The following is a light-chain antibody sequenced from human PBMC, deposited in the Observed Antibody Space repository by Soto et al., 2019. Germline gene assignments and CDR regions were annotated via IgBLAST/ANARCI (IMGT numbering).Light chain of an antibody. CDR3: QQSNKWPYT. CDR2: GAS. Sequence: IVMTQSPATLSVSPGERATLSCRASQSVSSNLAWYQHKPGQAPRLLFYGASTRAAGISARFSGGGSGTDFTLTISGLQSEDFAVYYCQQSNKWPYTFGQGTKLEIK. J-gene: IGKJ2*01. CDR1: QSVSSN. V-gene: IGKV3-15*01.